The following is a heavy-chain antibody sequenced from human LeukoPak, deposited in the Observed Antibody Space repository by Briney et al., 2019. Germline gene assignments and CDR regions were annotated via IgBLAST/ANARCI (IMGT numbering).Heavy chain of an antibody. CDR2: ISSTSSYI. V-gene: IGHV3-21*01. CDR3: ARVGYSSGWYFDY. Sequence: GGSLRLSCAASGFTFSTYSMNWVHQAPGKGLEWVSSISSTSSYIYYADSVKGRFTISRDNAQKSLYLQMNSLRAEDTAVYYCARVGYSSGWYFDYWGQGTLVTVSS. D-gene: IGHD6-19*01. J-gene: IGHJ4*02. CDR1: GFTFSTYS.